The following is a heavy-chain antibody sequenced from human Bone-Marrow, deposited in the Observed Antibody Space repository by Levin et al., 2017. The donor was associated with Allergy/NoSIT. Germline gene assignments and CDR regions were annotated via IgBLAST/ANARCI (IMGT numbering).Heavy chain of an antibody. CDR2: ISTSGYTI. CDR1: GFNFGDFY. D-gene: IGHD4-17*01. V-gene: IGHV3-11*01. CDR3: ARDRGTSTVTTSFDQ. Sequence: GGSLRLSCAASGFNFGDFYMSWVRKAPGKGLEWVSYISTSGYTIYYADSVKGRFTVSRDNAKNSLYLQMNSLRDEDTAFYYCARDRGTSTVTTSFDQWGQGTLVTVYS. J-gene: IGHJ4*02.